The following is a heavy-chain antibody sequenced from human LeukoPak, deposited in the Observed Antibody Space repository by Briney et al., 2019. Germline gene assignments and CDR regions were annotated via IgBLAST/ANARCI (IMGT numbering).Heavy chain of an antibody. CDR3: ARGGGWYRDY. V-gene: IGHV3-7*04. D-gene: IGHD6-19*01. CDR1: GFTFSTCW. Sequence: GGSLRLSCAASGFTFSTCWMPWVRQAPGKGLEWVANIRPDGGDKNYIDSVKGRFTISRDNAKNSLYLQMNRLRAEDTAVYYCARGGGWYRDYWRQGSLVTVSS. CDR2: IRPDGGDK. J-gene: IGHJ4*02.